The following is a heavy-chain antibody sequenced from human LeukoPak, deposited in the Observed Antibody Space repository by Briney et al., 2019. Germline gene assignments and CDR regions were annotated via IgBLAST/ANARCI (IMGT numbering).Heavy chain of an antibody. CDR1: GYGFNTYW. CDR3: AVTLGYCSGGSCDGFDY. V-gene: IGHV5-51*01. J-gene: IGHJ4*02. Sequence: GESLKISCKGSGYGFNTYWIGWVRQMPGKGLEWMGIIYPGDSDTRYSPSFQGQVTISADKSISTAYLQWSSLKASDTAMYYCAVTLGYCSGGSCDGFDYWGQGTLVTVSS. D-gene: IGHD2-15*01. CDR2: IYPGDSDT.